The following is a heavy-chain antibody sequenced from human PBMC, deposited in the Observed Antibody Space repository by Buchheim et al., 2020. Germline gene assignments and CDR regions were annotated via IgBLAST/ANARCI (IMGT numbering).Heavy chain of an antibody. J-gene: IGHJ4*02. CDR3: ASSYQAAYFDY. D-gene: IGHD2-2*01. V-gene: IGHV3-7*01. CDR1: GFTFSRYW. Sequence: EVQLVESGGGMVQPGGSLRLSCAASGFTFSRYWMNWVRQAPGKGLEWVANIKQDGSEKYYVDSVKGRFTIPSDYAKNSLYLQMNSLRAEDTAVYYCASSYQAAYFDYWGQGTL. CDR2: IKQDGSEK.